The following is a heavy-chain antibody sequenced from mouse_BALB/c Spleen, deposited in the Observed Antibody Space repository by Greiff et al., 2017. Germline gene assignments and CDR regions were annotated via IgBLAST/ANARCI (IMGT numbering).Heavy chain of an antibody. Sequence: EVKLVESGGGLVKPGGSLKLSCAASGFAFSSYDMSWVRQTPEKRLEWVAYISSGGGSTYYPDTVKGRFTISRDNAKNTLYLQMSSLKSEDTAMYYCARGYRYDWFAYWGQGTLVTVSA. V-gene: IGHV5-12-1*01. J-gene: IGHJ3*01. CDR3: ARGYRYDWFAY. CDR1: GFAFSSYD. D-gene: IGHD2-14*01. CDR2: ISSGGGST.